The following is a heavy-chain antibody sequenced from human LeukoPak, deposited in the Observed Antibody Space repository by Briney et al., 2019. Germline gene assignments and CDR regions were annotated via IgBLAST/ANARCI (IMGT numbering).Heavy chain of an antibody. CDR1: GGTFSSYA. CDR3: VRGWLHSYYYYYMDV. Sequence: ASVKVSCKASGGTFSSYAISWVRQAPGQGLEWMGGIIPIFGTANYAQKFQGRVTITADKSTSTAYMELSSLRSEDTAVYYCVRGWLHSYYYYYMDVWGKGTTVTVSS. CDR2: IIPIFGTA. D-gene: IGHD5-24*01. J-gene: IGHJ6*03. V-gene: IGHV1-69*06.